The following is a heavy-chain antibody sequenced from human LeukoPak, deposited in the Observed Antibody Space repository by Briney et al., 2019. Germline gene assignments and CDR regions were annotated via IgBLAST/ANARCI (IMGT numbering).Heavy chain of an antibody. V-gene: IGHV4-34*01. CDR2: INGSGST. CDR3: AGLGGDSDFDY. D-gene: IGHD4-17*01. CDR1: GGSFTGYY. Sequence: PSETLSLTCAVYGGSFTGYYWSWVRQPPGKGLEWIGEINGSGSTTYNPSLKSRVTISVDMSRNQFSLKLSSVTAADTAVYYCAGLGGDSDFDYWGQGTLVTVSS. J-gene: IGHJ4*02.